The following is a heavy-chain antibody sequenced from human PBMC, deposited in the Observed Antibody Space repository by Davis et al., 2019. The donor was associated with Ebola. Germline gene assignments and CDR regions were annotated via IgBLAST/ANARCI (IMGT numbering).Heavy chain of an antibody. D-gene: IGHD3-9*01. CDR2: LYYSGST. V-gene: IGHV4-59*01. Sequence: SETLSLTCTVSGGSISSYYWSWIRQPPGKGLEWIGYLYYSGSTNYNPSLKSRVTISVDTSKNQFSLKLSSVTAADTAVYYCARVGWYYDILTGYSNGGFDYWGQGTLVTVSS. CDR3: ARVGWYYDILTGYSNGGFDY. CDR1: GGSISSYY. J-gene: IGHJ4*02.